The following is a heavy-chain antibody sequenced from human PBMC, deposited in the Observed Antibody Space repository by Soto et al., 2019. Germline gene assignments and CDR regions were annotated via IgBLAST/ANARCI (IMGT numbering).Heavy chain of an antibody. CDR1: GASISSYF. Sequence: SETLSLTCTVSGASISSYFWTWIRQPAGKGLDWIGRISTSGTTNYNPSLKSRVTMSVDTSKNHFSLNLSSVTAADTAVHYCAREAGPDRWFDPWGQGTLVTVSS. D-gene: IGHD6-19*01. CDR2: ISTSGTT. J-gene: IGHJ5*02. CDR3: AREAGPDRWFDP. V-gene: IGHV4-4*07.